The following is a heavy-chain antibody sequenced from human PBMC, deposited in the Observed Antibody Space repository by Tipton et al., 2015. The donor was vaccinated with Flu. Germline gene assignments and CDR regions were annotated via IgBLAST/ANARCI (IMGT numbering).Heavy chain of an antibody. D-gene: IGHD4-11*01. CDR2: VSRTGST. V-gene: IGHV4-59*08. CDR1: GFSFGAYP. CDR3: ARRDYSNYVSDPKSWFDP. J-gene: IGHJ5*02. Sequence: LRLSCTGSGFSFGAYPISWIRQFPGKGLEWIGTVSRTGSTIYNPSLKSRVTLSIDTSKNQFSLKMKSVTATDMAVYYCARRDYSNYVSDPKSWFDPWGQGTLVAVSS.